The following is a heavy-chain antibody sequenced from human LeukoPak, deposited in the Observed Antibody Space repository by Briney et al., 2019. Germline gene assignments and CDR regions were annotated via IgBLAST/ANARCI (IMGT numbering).Heavy chain of an antibody. J-gene: IGHJ3*02. CDR1: GFTVSSNY. D-gene: IGHD4-17*01. Sequence: GGSLRLSCAASGFTVSSNYMSWVRQAPGKGLEWVSVIYSGGSTYYADSVKGRFTISRDNSKNTLYLQMNSLRAEDTALYYCARGPYGDYVDAFDIWGQGTMVTVSS. CDR2: IYSGGST. CDR3: ARGPYGDYVDAFDI. V-gene: IGHV3-53*01.